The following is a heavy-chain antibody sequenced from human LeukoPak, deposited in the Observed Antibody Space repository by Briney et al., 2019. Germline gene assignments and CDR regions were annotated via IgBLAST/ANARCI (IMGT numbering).Heavy chain of an antibody. Sequence: SVKVSCKASGGTFSSYPISWVRQAPGQGLEWMGGIIPLFGTANYAQKFQGRVTITTDESTSTAYMALSSLRSEDTAVYYCAREGEDGYNRGRGAFNIWGQGTMVTVSS. J-gene: IGHJ3*02. CDR1: GGTFSSYP. CDR2: IIPLFGTA. CDR3: AREGEDGYNRGRGAFNI. V-gene: IGHV1-69*05. D-gene: IGHD5-24*01.